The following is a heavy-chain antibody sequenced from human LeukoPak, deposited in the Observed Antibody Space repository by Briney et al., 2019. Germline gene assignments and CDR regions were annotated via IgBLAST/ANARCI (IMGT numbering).Heavy chain of an antibody. Sequence: GGSLRLSCVASGFTFSSYGMHWVRQAPDKGLEWVAVIWYDGSNKYYADSVKGRFTISRDNSKNTLYLQMNSLRAEDTAVYYCARAFDPWGQGTLVTVSS. V-gene: IGHV3-33*01. CDR3: ARAFDP. CDR2: IWYDGSNK. J-gene: IGHJ5*02. CDR1: GFTFSSYG.